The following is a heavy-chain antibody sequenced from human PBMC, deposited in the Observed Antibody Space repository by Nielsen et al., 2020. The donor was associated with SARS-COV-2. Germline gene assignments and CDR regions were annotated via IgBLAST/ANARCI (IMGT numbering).Heavy chain of an antibody. CDR3: ARDPKVTIFGVDLYYYYGMDV. D-gene: IGHD3-3*01. CDR1: GFTFSSYW. J-gene: IGHJ6*02. Sequence: GESLKISCAASGFTFSSYWMSWVRQAPGKGLEWVANIKQDGSEKYYVDSVKGRFTISRDNAENSLYLQMNSLRAEDTAMYYCARDPKVTIFGVDLYYYYGMDVWGQGTTVTVSS. V-gene: IGHV3-7*03. CDR2: IKQDGSEK.